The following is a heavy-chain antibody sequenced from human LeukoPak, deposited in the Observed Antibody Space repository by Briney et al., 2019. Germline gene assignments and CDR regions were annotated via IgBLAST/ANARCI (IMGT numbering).Heavy chain of an antibody. CDR1: GFSFSAHW. V-gene: IGHV3-74*01. Sequence: GGSLRLSCAASGFSFSAHWMRWVRHAPGKGLVWVAQINGDATATNYAGSVKGRFTISRDNAKNTVHLQMSTLTAEDTAVYYCAKDKWWGASDHWGQGSLVTVSS. D-gene: IGHD2-8*01. CDR2: INGDATAT. CDR3: AKDKWWGASDH. J-gene: IGHJ4*02.